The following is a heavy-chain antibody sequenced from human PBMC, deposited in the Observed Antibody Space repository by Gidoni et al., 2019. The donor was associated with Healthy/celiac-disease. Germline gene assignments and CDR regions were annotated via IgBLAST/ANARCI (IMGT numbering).Heavy chain of an antibody. D-gene: IGHD2-2*01. J-gene: IGHJ4*02. V-gene: IGHV3-30*04. Sequence: QVQLVESGGGVVQPGRSLRLSCAASGFTFSSYAMHWVRQAPGKGLEWVAVISYDGSNKYYADSVKGRFTISRDNSKNTLYLQMNSLRAEDTAVYYCAREGPAAILGVDYWGQGTLVTVSS. CDR2: ISYDGSNK. CDR1: GFTFSSYA. CDR3: AREGPAAILGVDY.